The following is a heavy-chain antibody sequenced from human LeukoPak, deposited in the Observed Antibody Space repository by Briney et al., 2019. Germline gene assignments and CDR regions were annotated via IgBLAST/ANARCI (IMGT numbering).Heavy chain of an antibody. J-gene: IGHJ4*02. D-gene: IGHD3-22*01. V-gene: IGHV4-59*01. CDR1: GGSISSYY. Sequence: ASETLSLTCTVSGGSISSYYWSWIRQPPGKGLEWIGYIYYSGSTNYNPSLKSRVTISVDTSKNQFSLKLSSVTAADTAVYYCAGGYYYDSSGYPTSLDYWGQGTLVTVSS. CDR2: IYYSGST. CDR3: AGGYYYDSSGYPTSLDY.